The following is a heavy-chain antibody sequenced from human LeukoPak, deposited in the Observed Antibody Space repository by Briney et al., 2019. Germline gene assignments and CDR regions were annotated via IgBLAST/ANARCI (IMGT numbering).Heavy chain of an antibody. CDR1: GGTFSSYA. Sequence: GASVKVSCKASGGTFSSYAISWVRQAPGQGLEWTGGIIPIFGTANYAQKFQGRVTITADESTSTAYMELSSLRSEDTAVYYCARGGRAANWFDPWGQGTLVTVSS. V-gene: IGHV1-69*13. J-gene: IGHJ5*02. D-gene: IGHD3-16*01. CDR2: IIPIFGTA. CDR3: ARGGRAANWFDP.